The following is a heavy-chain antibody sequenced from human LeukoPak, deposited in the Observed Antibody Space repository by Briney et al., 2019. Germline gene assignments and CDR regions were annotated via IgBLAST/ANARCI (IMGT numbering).Heavy chain of an antibody. V-gene: IGHV4-38-2*01. CDR3: ARGPHKYYYYYYMDV. Sequence: SETLSLTCAVYGGSFSGYYWGWIRQPPGKGLEWIGSIYHSGSTYYNPSLKSRVTISVDTSKNQFSLKLSSVTAADTAVYYCARGPHKYYYYYYMDVWGKGTTVTVSS. CDR1: GGSFSGYY. J-gene: IGHJ6*03. CDR2: IYHSGST.